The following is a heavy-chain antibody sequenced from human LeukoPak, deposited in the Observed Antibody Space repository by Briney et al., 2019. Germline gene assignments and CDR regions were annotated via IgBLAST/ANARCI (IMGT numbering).Heavy chain of an antibody. Sequence: SGGSLRLSCAASGFTFSGYWVTWVRQAPGKGLEWVANINQAASEKYYVGSVKGRFTISRDNAKNSLYLQMNSLRAEDTAVYYCASYYYGSGTSLGYWGQGTLVTVSS. V-gene: IGHV3-7*01. CDR1: GFTFSGYW. CDR2: INQAASEK. D-gene: IGHD3-10*01. J-gene: IGHJ4*02. CDR3: ASYYYGSGTSLGY.